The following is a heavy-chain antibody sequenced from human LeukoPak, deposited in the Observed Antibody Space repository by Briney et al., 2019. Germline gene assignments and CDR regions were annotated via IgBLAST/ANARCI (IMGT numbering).Heavy chain of an antibody. CDR2: LNSDGSST. V-gene: IGHV3-74*01. J-gene: IGHJ6*04. CDR1: GFTLSSYW. Sequence: GGSLGLSCAASGFTLSSYWVHWVRQAPGKGLVWVSRLNSDGSSTIYVDSVKGRFTISRDNAKNTLYLQMNSLRAEDTAVYYCARDPYYGMDVWGKGTTVTVSS. CDR3: ARDPYYGMDV.